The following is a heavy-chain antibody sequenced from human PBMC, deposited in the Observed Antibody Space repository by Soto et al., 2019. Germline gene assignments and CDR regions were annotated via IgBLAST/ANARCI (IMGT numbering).Heavy chain of an antibody. CDR3: AKDARITMVRGVTRSMDV. J-gene: IGHJ6*02. V-gene: IGHV3-23*01. CDR2: ISGSGGST. D-gene: IGHD3-10*01. CDR1: GFTFSSYA. Sequence: GGSLRLSCAASGFTFSSYAMSWVRQAPGKGLEWVSAISGSGGSTYYADSVKGRFTISRDNSKNTLYLQMNSLRAEDTAVYYCAKDARITMVRGVTRSMDVWGQGTTVTVSS.